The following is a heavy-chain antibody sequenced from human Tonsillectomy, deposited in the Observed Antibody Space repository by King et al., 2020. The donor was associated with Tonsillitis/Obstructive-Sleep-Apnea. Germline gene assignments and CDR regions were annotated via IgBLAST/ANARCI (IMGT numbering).Heavy chain of an antibody. CDR3: ASAIFGEVMIRDAFDV. CDR1: GASISSRTYY. Sequence: QLQESHPGLVKPSETLSLTCSVSGASISSRTYYWGWIRQPPGKGLEWIGSFFYTGSTYYNPSLESRVTISVDTSKNQFSLKLSSVTAADTAVYYCASAIFGEVMIRDAFDVWGPGTMVTVAS. J-gene: IGHJ3*01. CDR2: FFYTGST. V-gene: IGHV4-39*01. D-gene: IGHD3-3*01.